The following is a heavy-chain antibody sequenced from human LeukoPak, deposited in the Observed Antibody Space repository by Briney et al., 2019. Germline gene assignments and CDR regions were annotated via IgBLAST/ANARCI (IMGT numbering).Heavy chain of an antibody. J-gene: IGHJ4*02. CDR1: GFTFHNYA. V-gene: IGHV3-43*02. CDR3: ARDHVYGGADY. CDR2: TSGDGITT. Sequence: GGSLRLSCAASGFTFHNYAIHWVRQAPGKGLEWVSLTSGDGITTYFADSVKGRFTISRDSSKSSLFLRMNSLRTEDTALYYCARDHVYGGADYWGQGTLVTVSS. D-gene: IGHD5/OR15-5a*01.